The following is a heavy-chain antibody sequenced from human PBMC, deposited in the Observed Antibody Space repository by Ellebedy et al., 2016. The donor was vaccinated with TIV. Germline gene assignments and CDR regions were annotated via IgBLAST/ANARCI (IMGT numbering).Heavy chain of an antibody. Sequence: GESLKISCAASGFTFSSYTMNWVRQAPGRGLEWVSSISSSSIYIYYADSVKGRFTISSDNSKNTLYLQRNSLRAEDTAVYYCARASSGSSYWGYDYWGQGTLVTVSS. CDR2: ISSSSIYI. CDR1: GFTFSSYT. D-gene: IGHD3-22*01. V-gene: IGHV3-21*01. J-gene: IGHJ4*02. CDR3: ARASSGSSYWGYDY.